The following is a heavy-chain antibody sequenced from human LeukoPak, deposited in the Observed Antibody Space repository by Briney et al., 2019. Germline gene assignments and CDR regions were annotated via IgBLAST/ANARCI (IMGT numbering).Heavy chain of an antibody. V-gene: IGHV3-30*18. Sequence: ISYDGSNKYYADSVKGRFTISRDNSKNTLYLQMNSLRAEDTAVYYCAKGARIAAARDWFDPWGQGTLVTVSS. CDR2: ISYDGSNK. CDR3: AKGARIAAARDWFDP. J-gene: IGHJ5*02. D-gene: IGHD6-13*01.